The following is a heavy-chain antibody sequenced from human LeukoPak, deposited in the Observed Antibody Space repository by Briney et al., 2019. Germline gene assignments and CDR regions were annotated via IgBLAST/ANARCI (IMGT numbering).Heavy chain of an antibody. Sequence: ASVKVSCKASGYTFTSYYVHWVRQAPGQGLEWMGMINPSGGSTSYAQKFQGRVAMARDTSTSTVYMELSSLRSEDTAVYYCARQLEFGYYYYMDVWGKGTTVTVSS. CDR1: GYTFTSYY. J-gene: IGHJ6*03. CDR3: ARQLEFGYYYYMDV. CDR2: INPSGGST. D-gene: IGHD1-1*01. V-gene: IGHV1-46*03.